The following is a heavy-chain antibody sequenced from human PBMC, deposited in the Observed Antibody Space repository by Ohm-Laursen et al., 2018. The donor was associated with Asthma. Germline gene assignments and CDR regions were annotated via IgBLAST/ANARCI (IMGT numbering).Heavy chain of an antibody. Sequence: SLRLSCAASGFTFSSYGMHWVRQAPGKGLEWVAVIWYDGSNKYYADSVKSRFTISRDNSKNTLYLQMNSLRAEDTAVYYCARDPNIAVAGSLYYYGMDVWGQGTTVTVSS. D-gene: IGHD6-19*01. CDR3: ARDPNIAVAGSLYYYGMDV. CDR2: IWYDGSNK. CDR1: GFTFSSYG. J-gene: IGHJ6*02. V-gene: IGHV3-33*01.